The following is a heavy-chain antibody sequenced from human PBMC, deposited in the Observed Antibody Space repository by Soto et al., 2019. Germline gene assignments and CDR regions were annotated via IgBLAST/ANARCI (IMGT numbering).Heavy chain of an antibody. D-gene: IGHD6-13*01. CDR3: ARVTGYSSRWLGY. CDR1: GYSFTSLD. J-gene: IGHJ4*02. Sequence: ASVKVSCKASGYSFTSLDINWVRQTAGQGLEWMGWMQPSTGRTGYAQKFQGRVTMTRDTSINTAYMELSSLRSEDTAVYYCARVTGYSSRWLGYWGQGTLVTVSS. CDR2: MQPSTGRT. V-gene: IGHV1-8*01.